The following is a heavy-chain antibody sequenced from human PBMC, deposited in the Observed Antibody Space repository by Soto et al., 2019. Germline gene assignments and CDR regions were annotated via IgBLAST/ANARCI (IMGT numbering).Heavy chain of an antibody. CDR2: INPNSGGT. J-gene: IGHJ5*02. Sequence: ASVKVSCKASGYTFTGYYMHWVRQAPGQGLEWMGWINPNSGGTNYAQKFQGWVTMTRDTSISTAYMELSRLRSDDTAVYYCARDIGYDSSGYSVRWFDPWGKGTLVTVSS. CDR3: ARDIGYDSSGYSVRWFDP. D-gene: IGHD3-22*01. CDR1: GYTFTGYY. V-gene: IGHV1-2*04.